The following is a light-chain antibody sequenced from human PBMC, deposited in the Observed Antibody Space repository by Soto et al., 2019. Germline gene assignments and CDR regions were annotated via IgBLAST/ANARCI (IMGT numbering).Light chain of an antibody. CDR3: QQYNSYST. Sequence: EIRMTQSPSTLSAYVGDRVTIPCRASQSISSWLAWYQQKPGKAPKLLIYDASSLESGVPSRFSGSGSGTEFTLTISSLQPDDFATYYCQQYNSYSTFGQGTKVDIK. V-gene: IGKV1-5*01. J-gene: IGKJ1*01. CDR2: DAS. CDR1: QSISSW.